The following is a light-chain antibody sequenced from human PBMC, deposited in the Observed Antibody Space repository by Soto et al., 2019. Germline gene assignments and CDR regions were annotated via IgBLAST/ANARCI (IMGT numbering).Light chain of an antibody. CDR1: SSNIGNNA. CDR3: AAWDDSLNGMV. V-gene: IGLV1-36*01. CDR2: YDD. J-gene: IGLJ2*01. Sequence: QSVLTQSPSVSEAPRQRVTISCSGSSSNIGNNAVNWYQQLPGKAPKLLIYYDDLLPSGVSDRFSGSKSGTSASLAISGLQSEDEADYYCAAWDDSLNGMVFGGGTKLTVL.